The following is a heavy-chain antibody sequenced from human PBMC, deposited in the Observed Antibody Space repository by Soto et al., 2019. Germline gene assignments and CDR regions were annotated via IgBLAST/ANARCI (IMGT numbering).Heavy chain of an antibody. V-gene: IGHV3-15*01. J-gene: IGHJ4*02. CDR1: GFTFSNAW. D-gene: IGHD3-10*01. CDR2: IKSKTAGGTT. CDR3: ATDRFASPVDS. Sequence: VQLVESGGGLVKPGGSLRLSCTASGFTFSNAWMSWVRQAPGKGLEWVGRIKSKTAGGTTDYAAPVKGRFTISRDDSKNTLYLQMNSLRAEETAVYYCATDRFASPVDSWGQGTLVTVSS.